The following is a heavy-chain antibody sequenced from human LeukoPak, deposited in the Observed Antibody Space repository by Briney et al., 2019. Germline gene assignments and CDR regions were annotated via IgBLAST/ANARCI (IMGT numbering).Heavy chain of an antibody. CDR1: GYTFTGYY. D-gene: IGHD1-20*01. Sequence: ASVKVSCKASGYTFTGYYMHWVRQAPGQGLEWMGWINLNSGGTNYAQKFQGRVTMTRDTSISTAYMELSRLRSDDTAVYYCARRGPYNWNDDYWGQGTLVTVSS. CDR3: ARRGPYNWNDDY. J-gene: IGHJ4*02. CDR2: INLNSGGT. V-gene: IGHV1-2*02.